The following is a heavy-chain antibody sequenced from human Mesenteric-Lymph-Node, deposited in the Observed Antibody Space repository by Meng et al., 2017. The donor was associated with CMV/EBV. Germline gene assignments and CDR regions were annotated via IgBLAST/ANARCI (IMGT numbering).Heavy chain of an antibody. V-gene: IGHV4-38-2*02. Sequence: SETLSLTCTVSGYSITDGYYWGWIRQPPGKGLAWIGHIHYSGSTYYNPSLKSRVTISEDTSKNQFSLMLTSLTAADTAVYYCARVYGDYGAYFDYWGQGTLVTVSS. CDR3: ARVYGDYGAYFDY. CDR1: GYSITDGYY. J-gene: IGHJ4*02. D-gene: IGHD4-17*01. CDR2: IHYSGST.